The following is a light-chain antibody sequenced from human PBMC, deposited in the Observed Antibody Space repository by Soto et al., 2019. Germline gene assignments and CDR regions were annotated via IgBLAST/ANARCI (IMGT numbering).Light chain of an antibody. V-gene: IGLV1-47*01. Sequence: QSVLTQPPSASGTPGQRFTISCSGSSSNIGSNYVYWYQQLPGTAPKLLIYRNNQRPSGVPDRFSGSKSGTSAPLAISGLRSEDEADYYCAAWDDSLSGPVFGTGTKVTVL. CDR3: AAWDDSLSGPV. CDR1: SSNIGSNY. CDR2: RNN. J-gene: IGLJ1*01.